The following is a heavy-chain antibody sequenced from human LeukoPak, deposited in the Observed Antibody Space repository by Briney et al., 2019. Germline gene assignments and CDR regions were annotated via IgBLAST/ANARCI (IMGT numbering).Heavy chain of an antibody. CDR2: ITGSGGYT. V-gene: IGHV3-23*01. CDR1: GFTFSSYA. CDR3: AKVGVAGGYYWFDP. Sequence: GGSLRLSCAASGFTFSSYAVSWVRQAPGKGLEWVSAITGSGGYTYNADSVKGRFTISRDNSKNTLYLQMNSLRAEDTAVYYCAKVGVAGGYYWFDPWGQGTLVTVSS. D-gene: IGHD6-19*01. J-gene: IGHJ5*02.